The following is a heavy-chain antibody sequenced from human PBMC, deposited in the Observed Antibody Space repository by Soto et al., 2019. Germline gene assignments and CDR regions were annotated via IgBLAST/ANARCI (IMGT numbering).Heavy chain of an antibody. V-gene: IGHV1-8*01. CDR2: MNPNSGNT. CDR1: GYTFTSYD. Sequence: QVQLVQSGAEVKKPGASVKVSCKASGYTFTSYDINWVRQATGQGLEWMGWMNPNSGNTGYAQKFQGRVTXXRXXSISTAYMELSSLRSEDTAVYYCARENSSSWRFDYWGQGTLVTVSS. D-gene: IGHD6-13*01. CDR3: ARENSSSWRFDY. J-gene: IGHJ4*02.